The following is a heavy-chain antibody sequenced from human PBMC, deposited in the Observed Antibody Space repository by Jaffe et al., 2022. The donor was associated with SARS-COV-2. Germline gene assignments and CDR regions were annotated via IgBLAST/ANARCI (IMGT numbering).Heavy chain of an antibody. V-gene: IGHV3-49*04. CDR1: GFTFGDYA. CDR3: TRVGGGRPWVIDYYYGMDV. CDR2: IRSKAYGGTT. J-gene: IGHJ6*02. Sequence: EVQLVESGGGLVQPGRSLRLSCTASGFTFGDYAMSWVRQAPGKGLEWVGFIRSKAYGGTTEYAASVKGRFTISRDDSKSIAYLQMNSLKTEDTAVYYCTRVGGGRPWVIDYYYGMDVWGQGTTVTVSS. D-gene: IGHD2-21*01.